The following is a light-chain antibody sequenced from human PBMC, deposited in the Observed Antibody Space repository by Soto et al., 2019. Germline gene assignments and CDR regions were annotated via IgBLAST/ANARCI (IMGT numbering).Light chain of an antibody. CDR1: QSISSY. V-gene: IGKV1-39*01. Sequence: DIQMTQSPSSLSASVGDRVTITCRASQSISSYLNWSQQKPGKAPQLLIYAASSFQIWVPSRFRGSGSGTDFTLMIINLQPEDFATYYCHQSYSTFFGQGTRLEVK. J-gene: IGKJ5*01. CDR3: HQSYSTF. CDR2: AAS.